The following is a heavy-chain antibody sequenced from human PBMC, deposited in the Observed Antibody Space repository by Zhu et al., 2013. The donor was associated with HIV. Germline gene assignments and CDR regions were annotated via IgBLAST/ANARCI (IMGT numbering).Heavy chain of an antibody. CDR2: ISYDGSNK. CDR1: GFTFSSYG. CDR3: AKDDYYGSGPPDY. J-gene: IGHJ4*02. Sequence: VQLVESGGGVVQPGRSLRLSCAASGFTFSSYGMHWVRQAPGKGPEWVAVISYDGSNKYYADSVKGRFTISRDNSKNTLYLQMNSLRAEDTAVYYCAKDDYYGSGPPDYWGQGTLVTVSS. D-gene: IGHD3-10*01. V-gene: IGHV3-30*18.